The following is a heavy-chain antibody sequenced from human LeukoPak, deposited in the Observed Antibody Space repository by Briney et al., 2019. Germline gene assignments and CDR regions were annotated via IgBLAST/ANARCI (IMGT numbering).Heavy chain of an antibody. V-gene: IGHV1-2*02. CDR3: ARLRLQYPSSDY. Sequence: PSVKVSCKASGYTFTGYYMHWVRQAPGQGLEWMGWINPNSGGTNYAQKFQGRVTMTRDTSISTAYMELSRLRSDDTAVYYCARLRLQYPSSDYWGQGTLVTVSS. D-gene: IGHD4-11*01. J-gene: IGHJ4*02. CDR2: INPNSGGT. CDR1: GYTFTGYY.